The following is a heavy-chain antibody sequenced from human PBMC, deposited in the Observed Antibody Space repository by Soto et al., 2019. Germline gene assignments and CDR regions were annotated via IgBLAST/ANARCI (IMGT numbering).Heavy chain of an antibody. CDR2: VIPIFGTA. D-gene: IGHD3-22*01. CDR3: ARDLYYDSSGHSD. CDR1: GGTFSSYA. V-gene: IGHV1-69*06. Sequence: SVKVSCKASGGTFSSYAISWVRQPPGQGLEWMGGVIPIFGTANYAQKFQGRVTITADKSTSTACMELSSLRSEDTGVYYCARDLYYDSSGHSDWGQGPLVTV. J-gene: IGHJ4*02.